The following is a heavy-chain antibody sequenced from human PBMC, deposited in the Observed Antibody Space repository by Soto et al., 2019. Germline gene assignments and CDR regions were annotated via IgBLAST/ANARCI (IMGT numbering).Heavy chain of an antibody. CDR2: MNPNSGNT. J-gene: IGHJ6*02. Sequence: ASVKVSCKASGYTFTSYDINWVRQATGQGLEWMGWMNPNSGNTGYAQKFQGRVTMTRNTSISTAYMELSSLRSEDTAVYYCATVGFWSGYPKYGMDVWGQGTTVTVSS. CDR3: ATVGFWSGYPKYGMDV. V-gene: IGHV1-8*01. D-gene: IGHD3-3*01. CDR1: GYTFTSYD.